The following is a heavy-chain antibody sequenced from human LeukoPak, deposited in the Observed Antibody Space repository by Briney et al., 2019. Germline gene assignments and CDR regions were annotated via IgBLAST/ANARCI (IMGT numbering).Heavy chain of an antibody. CDR1: GGSISSSNW. V-gene: IGHV4-4*02. CDR2: IYHSGST. D-gene: IGHD3-10*01. Sequence: SETLSLTCAVSGGSISSSNWWSWVRQPPGKGLEWIGEIYHSGSTNYNPSLKSRVTISVDKSKNQFSLKLSSVTAAGTAVYYCARDPKYYYGSGRRNNWFDPWGQGTLVTVSS. CDR3: ARDPKYYYGSGRRNNWFDP. J-gene: IGHJ5*02.